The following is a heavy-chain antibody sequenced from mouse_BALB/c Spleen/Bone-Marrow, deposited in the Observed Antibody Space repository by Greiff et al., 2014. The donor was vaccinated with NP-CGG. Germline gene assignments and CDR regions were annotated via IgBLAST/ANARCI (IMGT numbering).Heavy chain of an antibody. CDR3: ARGTTALRYFDV. D-gene: IGHD1-2*01. CDR1: CFPFLLFF. CDR2: LYCCSNTI. Sequence: VPLKPSWGCFFPPCWSRTLSFAASCFPFLLFFIPFFLPAPSPVLYFFAYLYCCSNTIYYADTVKGRFTISRDNPKNTLFLQMTSLRSEDTAMYFCARGTTALRYFDVWGAGTTVTVSS. V-gene: IGHV5-17*02. J-gene: IGHJ1*01.